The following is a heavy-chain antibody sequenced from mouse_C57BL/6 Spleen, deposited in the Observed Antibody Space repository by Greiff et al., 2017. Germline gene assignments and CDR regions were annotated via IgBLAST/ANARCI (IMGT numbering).Heavy chain of an antibody. Sequence: EVQLQQSGPELVKPGASVQISCKASGYTFTDYYMNWVKQSHGKSLEWIGDINPNNGGTSYNQKFKGKATLTVDKSSSTAYMELRSLTSEDSAVYYCARGEDYDALYARDYWGQGTSVTVSS. CDR1: GYTFTDYY. V-gene: IGHV1-26*01. CDR3: ARGEDYDALYARDY. D-gene: IGHD2-4*01. CDR2: INPNNGGT. J-gene: IGHJ4*01.